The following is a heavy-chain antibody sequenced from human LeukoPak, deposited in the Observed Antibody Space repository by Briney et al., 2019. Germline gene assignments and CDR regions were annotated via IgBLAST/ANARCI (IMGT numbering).Heavy chain of an antibody. Sequence: GGSLRLSCAASGFTFSSYSMNWVRQAPGKGLEWVSYISSSSSTIYYADSVKGRFTISRDNAKNSLYLQMNSLRSEDTAVYYCARGTTVTPYYFDYWGQGTLVTVSS. CDR3: ARGTTVTPYYFDY. CDR2: ISSSSSTI. CDR1: GFTFSSYS. V-gene: IGHV3-48*01. J-gene: IGHJ4*02. D-gene: IGHD4-17*01.